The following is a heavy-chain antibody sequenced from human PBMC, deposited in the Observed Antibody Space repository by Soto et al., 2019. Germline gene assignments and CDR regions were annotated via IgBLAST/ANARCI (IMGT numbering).Heavy chain of an antibody. CDR2: ISGSGGST. D-gene: IGHD1-1*01. CDR1: GYSFSGYA. J-gene: IGHJ4*02. CDR3: TTAQRSDSGGDVGY. V-gene: IGHV3-23*01. Sequence: EVQLLESGGGLVQPGGSLRLSCAASGYSFSGYAMSWVRQAPGKGLEWVSAISGSGGSTYYADSVKGRFTISRDSSKNSQSNHMNAVGAAEYSREDCTTAQRSDSGGDVGYWGQGTLVPVTS.